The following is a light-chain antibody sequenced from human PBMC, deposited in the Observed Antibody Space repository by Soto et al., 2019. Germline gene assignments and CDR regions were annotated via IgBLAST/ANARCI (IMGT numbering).Light chain of an antibody. Sequence: QSVLAQPASVSGSPGQSITISCAGTSSDIGGYNYVSWYQQHPGKAPKVMIYEVSNRPSGVSNRFSGSKSGNTASLTISGLQAEDEADYYCSSYTSSSTHYVFGRGTKVTVL. CDR2: EVS. V-gene: IGLV2-14*01. CDR1: SSDIGGYNY. CDR3: SSYTSSSTHYV. J-gene: IGLJ1*01.